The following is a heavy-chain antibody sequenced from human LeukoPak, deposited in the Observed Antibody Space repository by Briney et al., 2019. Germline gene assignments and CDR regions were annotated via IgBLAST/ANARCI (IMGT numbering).Heavy chain of an antibody. CDR1: GYSISSGYY. D-gene: IGHD6-19*01. CDR2: MHHSGST. Sequence: SETLSLTCAVSGYSISSGYYWGWIRQPPGKGLEWIGSMHHSGSTYYNPSLKSRVTISVDTSKNQFSLRLSSVTAADTAVFYCVRRYSSGWSFDHWSQGTLVTVSS. CDR3: VRRYSSGWSFDH. V-gene: IGHV4-38-2*01. J-gene: IGHJ4*02.